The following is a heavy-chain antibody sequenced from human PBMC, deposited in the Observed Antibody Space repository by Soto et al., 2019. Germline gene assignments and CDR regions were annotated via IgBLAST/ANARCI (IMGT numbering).Heavy chain of an antibody. CDR1: GFTFSSYG. V-gene: IGHV3-33*01. Sequence: QVQLVESGGGVVQPGRSLRLSCAASGFTFSSYGMHWVRQAPGKGLEWVAVIWYDGSNKYYADSVKGRFTISRDNSKNTLYLQMNSLRAEDTAVYYCAREINSSGWYTVFGYWGQGTLVTVSS. D-gene: IGHD6-19*01. J-gene: IGHJ4*02. CDR2: IWYDGSNK. CDR3: AREINSSGWYTVFGY.